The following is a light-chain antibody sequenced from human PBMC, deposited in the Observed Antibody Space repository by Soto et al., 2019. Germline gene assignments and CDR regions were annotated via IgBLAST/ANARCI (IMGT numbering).Light chain of an antibody. Sequence: EIVLTQSPATLSLSPGERATLSCRASQSVSSYLAWYQQKPGQAPRLLIYDASNRATGIPDRFSGSGSETDFTLTISSLEPEDFAVYYCQQRSNWPPITFGQGTRLEIK. J-gene: IGKJ5*01. V-gene: IGKV3-11*01. CDR1: QSVSSY. CDR3: QQRSNWPPIT. CDR2: DAS.